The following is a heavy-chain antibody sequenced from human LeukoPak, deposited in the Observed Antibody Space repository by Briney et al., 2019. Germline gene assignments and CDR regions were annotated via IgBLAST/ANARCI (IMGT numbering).Heavy chain of an antibody. D-gene: IGHD6-13*01. CDR2: ISAYNGKT. Sequence: ASVKVSCKTSGYTFTSYGISLERQAPGQRLELMGWISAYNGKTNFAQKFQGRVTMTTDTSTSTAYMVLRSLRSDDTAVYYCARDVDSRSWFANWGQGTLVTVTS. V-gene: IGHV1-18*01. CDR1: GYTFTSYG. J-gene: IGHJ5*02. CDR3: ARDVDSRSWFAN.